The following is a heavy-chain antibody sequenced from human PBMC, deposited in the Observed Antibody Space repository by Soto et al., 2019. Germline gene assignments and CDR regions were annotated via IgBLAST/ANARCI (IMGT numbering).Heavy chain of an antibody. J-gene: IGHJ4*02. CDR3: ARHRHYGDYSVDFDY. V-gene: IGHV4-59*08. Sequence: SETLSLTCTVSGGSISSYYWSWIRQPPGKGLEWIGYIYYSGSTNYNPSLKSRVTISVDTSKNQFSLKLSSVTAADTAVYYCARHRHYGDYSVDFDYWGQGTLVTVSS. CDR1: GGSISSYY. D-gene: IGHD4-17*01. CDR2: IYYSGST.